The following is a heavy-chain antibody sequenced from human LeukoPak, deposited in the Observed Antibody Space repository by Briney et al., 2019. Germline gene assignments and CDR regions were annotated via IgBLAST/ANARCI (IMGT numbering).Heavy chain of an antibody. CDR2: IRGNGET. J-gene: IGHJ4*02. CDR1: GLSFSSFA. CDR3: ARASWVSSTDAVR. V-gene: IGHV3-23*01. D-gene: IGHD3-16*01. Sequence: GGSLRLSCAASGLSFSSFAMSWVRQGPARGLEWVSSIRGNGETFHADSVKGRFTLSSDSSRNTVYFQLNNLRVEDTAIYYCARASWVSSTDAVRWGQGTLVTVSS.